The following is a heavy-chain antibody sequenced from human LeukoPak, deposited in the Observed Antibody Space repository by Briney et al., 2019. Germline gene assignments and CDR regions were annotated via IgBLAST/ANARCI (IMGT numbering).Heavy chain of an antibody. J-gene: IGHJ4*02. D-gene: IGHD5-24*01. CDR1: GFTFGSHW. CDR3: ARDENVTDRWLQPILR. CDR2: TNQDGSRE. V-gene: IGHV3-7*03. Sequence: GGSLRLSCTASGFTFGSHWMIWVRRAPGKGLEWVANTNQDGSREKYADSVRGRFTVSRDNAKNSVYLQMNSLGVEDTAVYYCARDENVTDRWLQPILRWGQGTLLTVSP.